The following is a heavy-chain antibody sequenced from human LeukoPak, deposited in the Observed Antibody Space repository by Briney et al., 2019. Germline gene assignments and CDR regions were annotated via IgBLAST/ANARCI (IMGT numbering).Heavy chain of an antibody. CDR1: GGTFSSYA. CDR2: IIPIFGTA. V-gene: IGHV1-69*01. J-gene: IGHJ6*04. CDR3: ARGPRGVVVPAAMDYYYYYGMDV. Sequence: SVKVSCKASGGTFSSYAISWGRQAPGQGLEWMGGIIPIFGTANYAQKFQGRVTITADESTSTAYMELSSLRSEETAVYYCARGPRGVVVPAAMDYYYYYGMDVWGKGTTVTVSS. D-gene: IGHD2-2*01.